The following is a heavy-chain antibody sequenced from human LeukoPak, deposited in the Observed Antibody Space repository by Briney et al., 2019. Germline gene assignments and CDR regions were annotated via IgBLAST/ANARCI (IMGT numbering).Heavy chain of an antibody. CDR2: IYSTGST. J-gene: IGHJ4*02. CDR3: ARDSPTYYFDY. V-gene: IGHV4-4*07. Sequence: PSETLSLTCTVSGGSINFYYWSWIRQPAGKGLEWIGRIYSTGSTNYSPSLKSRVTMSVDKSKNQFSLNLSSVTAADTAVYYCARDSPTYYFDYWGQGTLVTVSS. CDR1: GGSINFYY.